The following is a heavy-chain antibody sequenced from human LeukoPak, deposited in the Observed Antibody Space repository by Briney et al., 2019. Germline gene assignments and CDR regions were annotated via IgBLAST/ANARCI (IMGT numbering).Heavy chain of an antibody. D-gene: IGHD3-3*01. Sequence: PSQTLSLTCTVSGGSISSGGYYWSWIGQHPGKGLEWIGYIYYSGSTYYNPSLKSRVTISVDTSKNQFSLKLSSVTAADTAVYYCARDVRGNYDSGFDPWGQGTLVTVSS. J-gene: IGHJ5*02. CDR1: GGSISSGGYY. V-gene: IGHV4-31*03. CDR3: ARDVRGNYDSGFDP. CDR2: IYYSGST.